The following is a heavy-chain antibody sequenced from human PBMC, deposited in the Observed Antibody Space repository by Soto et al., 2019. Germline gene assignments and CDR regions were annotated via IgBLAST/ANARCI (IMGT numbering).Heavy chain of an antibody. CDR1: GYTFTSYG. J-gene: IGHJ4*02. V-gene: IGHV1-18*04. Sequence: ASVNVSCKASGYTFTSYGISWVRQAPGQGLEWMGWISAYNGNTNYAQQLQSRVTMTTDTSTSTAYMEMRSLGSDDTAVYYCARVLPSSSSGYCFDDWGQGTLVTVSS. CDR2: ISAYNGNT. D-gene: IGHD6-6*01. CDR3: ARVLPSSSSGYCFDD.